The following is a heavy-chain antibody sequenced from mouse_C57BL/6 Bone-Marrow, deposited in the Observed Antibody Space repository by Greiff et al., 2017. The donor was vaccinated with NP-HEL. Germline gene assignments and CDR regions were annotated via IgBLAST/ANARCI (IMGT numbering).Heavy chain of an antibody. D-gene: IGHD1-1*01. CDR1: GFTFSSYA. CDR2: ISDGGSYT. Sequence: ASGGGLVKPGGSLKLSCAASGFTFSSYAMSWVRQTPEKRLEWVATISDGGSYTYYPDNVKGRFTISRDNAKNNLYLQMSHLKSEDTAMYYCARGEVIYYYGDWYFDVWGTGTTVTVSS. J-gene: IGHJ1*03. CDR3: ARGEVIYYYGDWYFDV. V-gene: IGHV5-4*01.